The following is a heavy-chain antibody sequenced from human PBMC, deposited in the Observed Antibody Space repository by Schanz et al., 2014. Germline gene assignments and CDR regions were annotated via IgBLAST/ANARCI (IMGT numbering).Heavy chain of an antibody. V-gene: IGHV1-2*02. CDR2: ISPNGAT. Sequence: QVQLVQSGAEVKEPGASVKVSCKASAYTFTGYYLHWVRQAPGQGLEWMGWISPNGATRYAQNFQDKVTMTRDTSSSTAYMEVTSLRLDDTAVYYCAKDRVGALYYFDYWGQGTLVTVSS. CDR3: AKDRVGALYYFDY. J-gene: IGHJ4*02. D-gene: IGHD1-26*01. CDR1: AYTFTGYY.